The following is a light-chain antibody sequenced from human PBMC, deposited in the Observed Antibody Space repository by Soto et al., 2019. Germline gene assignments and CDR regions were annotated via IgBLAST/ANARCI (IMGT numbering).Light chain of an antibody. V-gene: IGLV1-40*01. CDR3: QSYDSSLNFPRV. CDR1: SSNIGAGYD. CDR2: GNS. J-gene: IGLJ3*02. Sequence: QSVLTQPPSVSGAPGQRVTISCTGSSSNIGAGYDVHWYQQLPGTAPKLLIYGNSNRPSGVPDRFSGSKSGTSASLAITGLQAEDEADYYYQSYDSSLNFPRVFGGGTNLTVL.